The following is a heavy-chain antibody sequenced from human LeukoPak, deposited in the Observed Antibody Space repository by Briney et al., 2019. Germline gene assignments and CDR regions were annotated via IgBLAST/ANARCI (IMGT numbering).Heavy chain of an antibody. V-gene: IGHV1-69*13. D-gene: IGHD2-15*01. Sequence: GASVKVSCKASGGTFISYAISWVRQAPGQGLEWMGGITPTFGTANYAQKFQGRVTITADESTSTAYMELSSLRSEDTAVYYCARARAATPYYYYGMDVWGQGPRSPSP. CDR3: ARARAATPYYYYGMDV. CDR1: GGTFISYA. J-gene: IGHJ6*02. CDR2: ITPTFGTA.